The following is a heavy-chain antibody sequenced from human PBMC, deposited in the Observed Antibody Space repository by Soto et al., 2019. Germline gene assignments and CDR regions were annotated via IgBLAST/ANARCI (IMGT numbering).Heavy chain of an antibody. CDR2: IIPIFGTA. J-gene: IGHJ5*02. CDR1: GGTFSSYA. CDR3: ARVITRGYSYGYARFDP. D-gene: IGHD5-18*01. Sequence: GASVKVSCKASGGTFSSYAISWVRQAPGQGLEWMGGIIPIFGTANYAQKFQGRVTITADESTSTAYMELSSLRSEDTAVYYCARVITRGYSYGYARFDPWGQGTLVTVSS. V-gene: IGHV1-69*13.